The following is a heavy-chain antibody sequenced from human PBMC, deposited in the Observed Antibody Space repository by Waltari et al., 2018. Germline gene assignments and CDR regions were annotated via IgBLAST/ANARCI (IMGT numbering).Heavy chain of an antibody. V-gene: IGHV4-59*01. J-gene: IGHJ4*02. CDR2: IYYSGST. CDR3: ARGKTI. Sequence: QVQLQESGPGLVKPSETLSLACTVSGGSISSYYWIWIRQPPGKGLEWIGYIYYSGSTYYNPSLKSRVTISVDTSKNQFSLKLSSVTAADTAVYYCARGKTIWGQGTLVTVSS. D-gene: IGHD1-7*01. CDR1: GGSISSYY.